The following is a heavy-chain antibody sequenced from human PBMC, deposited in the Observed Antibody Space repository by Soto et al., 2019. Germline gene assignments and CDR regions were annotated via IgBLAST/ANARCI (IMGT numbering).Heavy chain of an antibody. J-gene: IGHJ6*03. CDR3: ARVRLGPMDV. CDR1: GYNFVTFG. V-gene: IGHV1-18*01. D-gene: IGHD3-10*01. Sequence: ASVKVSCKSSGYNFVTFGVSWVRQAPGQGLQWMGWITPDNGNTNYAQKLQGRVTMTTDTSTSTAYMELRSLRSDDTAVYYCARVRLGPMDVWGKGTTVTVSS. CDR2: ITPDNGNT.